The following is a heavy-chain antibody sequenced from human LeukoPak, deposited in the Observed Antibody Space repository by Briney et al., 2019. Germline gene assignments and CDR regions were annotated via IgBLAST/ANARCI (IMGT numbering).Heavy chain of an antibody. CDR3: ARDSGDSSGWYGMGFYFDY. CDR2: IYYSGST. Sequence: SETLTLTCTVSGGSISSYYWSWIRQPPGKGLERIGYIYYSGSTNYNPSLKSRVTISVDTSKNQFSLKLSSVTAADTAVYYCARDSGDSSGWYGMGFYFDYWGQGTLVTVSS. V-gene: IGHV4-59*01. J-gene: IGHJ4*02. CDR1: GGSISSYY. D-gene: IGHD6-19*01.